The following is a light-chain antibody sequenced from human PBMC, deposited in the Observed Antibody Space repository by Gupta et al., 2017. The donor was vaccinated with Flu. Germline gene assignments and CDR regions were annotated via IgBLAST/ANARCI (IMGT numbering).Light chain of an antibody. CDR3: AEWDDSRNGDWV. Sequence: QSVLTQPPSASGTPGQRLTISFSGSSSNIGSNTVNWYHQLPGTAPNILLYSNNQRPSGVPARLSASTYGTSASLATSGLQSAEEADYYCAEWDDSRNGDWVFGGGTKLTVL. CDR2: SNN. V-gene: IGLV1-44*01. J-gene: IGLJ3*02. CDR1: SSNIGSNT.